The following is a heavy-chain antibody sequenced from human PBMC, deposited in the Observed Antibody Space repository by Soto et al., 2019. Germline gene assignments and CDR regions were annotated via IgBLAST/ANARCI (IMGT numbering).Heavy chain of an antibody. J-gene: IGHJ5*02. CDR3: ARVLRGEYYGSERAQNDP. CDR2: IYYSGST. V-gene: IGHV4-59*12. D-gene: IGHD3-10*01. Sequence: PSETLSLTCTVSGGSISSSYWTWIRQPPGKGLEWIGYIYYSGSTNYNPSLKSRVTISVDKSKNQFSLKLSSVTAADTAVYYCARVLRGEYYGSERAQNDPWGQGTLVTVSS. CDR1: GGSISSSY.